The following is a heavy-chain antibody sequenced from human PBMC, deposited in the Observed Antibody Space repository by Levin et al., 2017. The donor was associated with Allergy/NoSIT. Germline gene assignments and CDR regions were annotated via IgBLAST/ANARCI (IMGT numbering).Heavy chain of an antibody. Sequence: GESLKISCKASGYTFTSYDINWVRQATGQGLEWMGWMNPNSGNTGYAQKFQGRVTMTRNTSISTAYMELSSLRSEDTAVYYCARILGYCSGGSCPNWFDPWGQGTLVTVSS. J-gene: IGHJ5*02. CDR1: GYTFTSYD. D-gene: IGHD2-15*01. CDR3: ARILGYCSGGSCPNWFDP. V-gene: IGHV1-8*01. CDR2: MNPNSGNT.